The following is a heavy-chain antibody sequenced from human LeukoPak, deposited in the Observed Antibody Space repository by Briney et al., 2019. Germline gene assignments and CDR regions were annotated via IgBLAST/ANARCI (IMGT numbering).Heavy chain of an antibody. D-gene: IGHD3-22*01. V-gene: IGHV1-18*01. CDR1: GYTFTSYG. J-gene: IGHJ4*02. CDR2: ISAYNGNT. CDR3: ARGPARYDSSGYYD. Sequence: ASVKVSCKASGYTFTSYGISWVRQAPGQGLEWMGWISAYNGNTNYAQKLQGRVTMTTDTSTSTAYMELSSLRSEDTAVYYCARGPARYDSSGYYDWGQGTLVTVSS.